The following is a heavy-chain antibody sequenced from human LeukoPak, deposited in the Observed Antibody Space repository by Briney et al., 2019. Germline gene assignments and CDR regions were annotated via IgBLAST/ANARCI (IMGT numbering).Heavy chain of an antibody. CDR1: GFTFSGYW. CDR3: ARDPLGYDRSGYYDY. D-gene: IGHD3-22*01. CDR2: INSDGSST. V-gene: IGHV3-74*01. Sequence: GGSLRLSCAASGFTFSGYWMHWVRHAPGKGLVWVSRINSDGSSTNYADSVKGRFTISRDNAKNTLYLQMNSLRAEDSAVYYCARDPLGYDRSGYYDYWGQGTLVTVSS. J-gene: IGHJ4*02.